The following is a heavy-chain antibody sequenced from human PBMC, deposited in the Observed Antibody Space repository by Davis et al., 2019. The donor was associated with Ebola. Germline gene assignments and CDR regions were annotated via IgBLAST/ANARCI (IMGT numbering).Heavy chain of an antibody. J-gene: IGHJ4*02. CDR3: ARDEDY. CDR2: INGGSGDT. V-gene: IGHV1-3*01. CDR1: GYTFGSYS. Sequence: AASVKVSCKASGYTFGSYSIHWVRQAPGQGLERMGWINGGSGDTKYSQNFQGRVTITRDTSASTAYMEVRSLRSDDTAVYYCARDEDYWGQGTLVTVSS.